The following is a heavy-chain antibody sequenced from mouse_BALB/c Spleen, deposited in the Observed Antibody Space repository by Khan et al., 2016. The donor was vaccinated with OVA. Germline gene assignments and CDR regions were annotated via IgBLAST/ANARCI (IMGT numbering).Heavy chain of an antibody. CDR1: GFSLTSYG. CDR3: SRGIYYFGSRYMDY. Sequence: QVQLKESGPGLVAPSQSLSITCTVSGFSLTSYGVHWVRQPPGKGLEWLVVIWSDGFTTYTSTLKYRLSINRDNSKSQVLLKMNSLQTDDTAMYYCSRGIYYFGSRYMDYWGQGTSVTVSS. V-gene: IGHV2-6*02. J-gene: IGHJ4*01. D-gene: IGHD1-1*01. CDR2: IWSDGFT.